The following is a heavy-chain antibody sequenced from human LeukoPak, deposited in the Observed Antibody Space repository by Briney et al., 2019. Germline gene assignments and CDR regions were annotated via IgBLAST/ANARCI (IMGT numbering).Heavy chain of an antibody. Sequence: ASVKVSCKASGYSFNDYGISWVRQAPGQGLEWMGWIGNHTGNTKYEENLQDRVTLTTATSMNTAYMELRSLRSDATAVYYCSRCFFASGSSYVWFDPWGQGTLVTVSS. V-gene: IGHV1-18*01. D-gene: IGHD2-15*01. CDR3: SRCFFASGSSYVWFDP. CDR1: GYSFNDYG. J-gene: IGHJ5*02. CDR2: IGNHTGNT.